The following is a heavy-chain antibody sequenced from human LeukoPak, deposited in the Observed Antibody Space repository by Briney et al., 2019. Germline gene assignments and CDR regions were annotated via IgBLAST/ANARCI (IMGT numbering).Heavy chain of an antibody. D-gene: IGHD1-1*01. Sequence: GGSLRLSCAASGSTFSSNSMSWVRQAPGKGLEWGSFIYSGGSTQYSDSVKGRFIISRDNGKSSLYLQMNRLRAEDTALYHCARSHWRAGDAFDIWGQGTMVTASS. J-gene: IGHJ3*02. CDR1: GSTFSSNS. CDR2: IYSGGST. V-gene: IGHV3-53*01. CDR3: ARSHWRAGDAFDI.